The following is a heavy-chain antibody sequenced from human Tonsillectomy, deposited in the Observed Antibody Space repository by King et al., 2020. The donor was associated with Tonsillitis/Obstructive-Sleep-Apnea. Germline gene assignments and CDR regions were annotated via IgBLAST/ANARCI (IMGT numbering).Heavy chain of an antibody. D-gene: IGHD6-6*01. J-gene: IGHJ3*02. V-gene: IGHV3-30*04. CDR3: AAPSSWQLYYHAFDI. CDR1: GFTFSSYT. CDR2: ISYDGSNK. Sequence: VQLVESGGGVVQPGRSLRLSCAASGFTFSSYTMHWVRQAPGKGLEWVAVISYDGSNKYNADSVKGRFTISRDNSKNTLYLQMNSLRVEDTAVYYCAAPSSWQLYYHAFDIWGQGTMVTVSS.